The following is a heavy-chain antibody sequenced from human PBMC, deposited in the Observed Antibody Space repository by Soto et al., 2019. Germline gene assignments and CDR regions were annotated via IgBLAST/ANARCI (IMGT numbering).Heavy chain of an antibody. Sequence: VQLLESGGGLVQPGGSLRLSCAASGFTFSSYAMSWVRQAPGKGLEWVSAMSGSGGSTYYADSVKGRFTISRDNSKNTLYLEMNSLRAEDTAVYYCAKDRVASGYYDGGPYFDYWGQGTLVTVSS. CDR3: AKDRVASGYYDGGPYFDY. CDR1: GFTFSSYA. CDR2: MSGSGGST. V-gene: IGHV3-23*01. J-gene: IGHJ4*02. D-gene: IGHD3-3*01.